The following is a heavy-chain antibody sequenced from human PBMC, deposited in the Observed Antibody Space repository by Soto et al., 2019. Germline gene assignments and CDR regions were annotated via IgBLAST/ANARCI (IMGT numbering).Heavy chain of an antibody. CDR3: AMGGYSSGYWYYDYGLDD. CDR1: GFTFSSYA. Sequence: GGSLRLSCAASGFTFSSYAMSWVRQAPGKGLEWVSAISGSGGSTYYADSVKGRFTISRDNSKNTLYLQMNSLRAEDTAVYYCAMGGYSSGYWYYDYGLDDWGQGTTVTVSS. V-gene: IGHV3-23*01. J-gene: IGHJ6*02. CDR2: ISGSGGST. D-gene: IGHD3-22*01.